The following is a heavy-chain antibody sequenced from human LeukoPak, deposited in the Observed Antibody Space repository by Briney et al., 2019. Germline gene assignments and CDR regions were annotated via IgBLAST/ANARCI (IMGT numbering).Heavy chain of an antibody. V-gene: IGHV4-61*01. CDR3: ARAAYSGSYHSDY. Sequence: PSETLSLTCTVSGGSVNSGSYYWNWIRQPPGKGLEWIGYIYYSGSTNYNPSLKSRVTISVDTSRNQFSLKLSSVTAADTAVYYCARAAYSGSYHSDYWGQGTLVTVSS. D-gene: IGHD1-26*01. CDR2: IYYSGST. J-gene: IGHJ4*02. CDR1: GGSVNSGSYY.